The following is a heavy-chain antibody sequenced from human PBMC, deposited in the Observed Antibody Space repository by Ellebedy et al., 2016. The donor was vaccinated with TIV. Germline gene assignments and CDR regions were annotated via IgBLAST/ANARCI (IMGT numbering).Heavy chain of an antibody. Sequence: AASVKVSCKASGYTFTGNYMHWVRQAPGQGLEWMGWINPNSGGTNYAQKFQGWVTMTRDTSISTAYMELSRLRSDDTAVYYCARAATGTKFDYWGQGTLVTVSS. J-gene: IGHJ4*02. V-gene: IGHV1-2*04. CDR2: INPNSGGT. D-gene: IGHD1-1*01. CDR3: ARAATGTKFDY. CDR1: GYTFTGNY.